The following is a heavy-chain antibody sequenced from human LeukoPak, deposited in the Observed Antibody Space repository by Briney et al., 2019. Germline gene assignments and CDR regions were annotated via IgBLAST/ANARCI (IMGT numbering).Heavy chain of an antibody. J-gene: IGHJ4*02. CDR1: GFTFSSYG. Sequence: GGSLRLSCAASGFTFSSYGMHWVRQAPGKGLEWVAVISYDGSNKYYADSVKGRFTISRDNSKNTLYLQMNSLRAEDTAVYYCAKDPDPYDSSGYVLDYWGQGTLVTVSS. CDR3: AKDPDPYDSSGYVLDY. D-gene: IGHD3-22*01. CDR2: ISYDGSNK. V-gene: IGHV3-30*18.